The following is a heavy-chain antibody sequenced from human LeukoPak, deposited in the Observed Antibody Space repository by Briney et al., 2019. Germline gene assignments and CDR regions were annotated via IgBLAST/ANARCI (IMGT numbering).Heavy chain of an antibody. D-gene: IGHD3-10*01. V-gene: IGHV1-2*06. J-gene: IGHJ4*02. CDR2: INPNSGGT. Sequence: ASVKVSCKASGYTFTGYYLHWVRQAPGQGREWMGRINPNSGGTNYAQKFQGRVTMTRDTSISTAYMELSRLRPDDTAVYYCARGDLWFGEPHWGQGTLVTVSS. CDR1: GYTFTGYY. CDR3: ARGDLWFGEPH.